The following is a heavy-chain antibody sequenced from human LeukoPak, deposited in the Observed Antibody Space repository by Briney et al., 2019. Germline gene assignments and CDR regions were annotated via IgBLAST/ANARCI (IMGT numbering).Heavy chain of an antibody. CDR1: GFTASSNY. CDR2: IYSGGST. D-gene: IGHD3-10*01. CDR3: ARDKGAGGAFDI. J-gene: IGHJ3*02. Sequence: GGPLRLSCAASGFTASSNYMSWVRQAPGKGLEWVSVIYSGGSTYYPDSVQGRFTISRDNSKNTLYLQMNGLRAEDTAVYYCARDKGAGGAFDIWGQGTMVTVSS. V-gene: IGHV3-53*01.